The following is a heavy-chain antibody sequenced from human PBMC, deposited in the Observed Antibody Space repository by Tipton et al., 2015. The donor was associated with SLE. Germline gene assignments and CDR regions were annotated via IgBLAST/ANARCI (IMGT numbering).Heavy chain of an antibody. CDR3: ARGTSSAEITTVLFDY. D-gene: IGHD1-1*01. CDR1: GFTFSSYW. J-gene: IGHJ4*02. Sequence: SLRLSCAASGFTFSSYWMSWVRQAPGKGLVWVSRINSDGTSTGYADSVKGRFTISRDNAKNTLYLQMVSLRAEDTAVYYCARGTSSAEITTVLFDYWGQGTLVTVSS. V-gene: IGHV3-74*01. CDR2: INSDGTST.